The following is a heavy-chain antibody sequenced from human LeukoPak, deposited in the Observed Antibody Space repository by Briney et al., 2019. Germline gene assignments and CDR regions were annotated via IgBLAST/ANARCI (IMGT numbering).Heavy chain of an antibody. CDR2: INGEGDNR. D-gene: IGHD6-19*01. V-gene: IGHV3-74*01. CDR3: AGGSGWLVDF. Sequence: GGSLRLSCAASGFTFSTYWVLWFRQAPGKGLDWVSLINGEGDNRQYADSVKGRFTISRGNAKNTLYVQMNGLRVEDTAIYYCAGGSGWLVDFWGQGTMVTVSS. J-gene: IGHJ3*01. CDR1: GFTFSTYW.